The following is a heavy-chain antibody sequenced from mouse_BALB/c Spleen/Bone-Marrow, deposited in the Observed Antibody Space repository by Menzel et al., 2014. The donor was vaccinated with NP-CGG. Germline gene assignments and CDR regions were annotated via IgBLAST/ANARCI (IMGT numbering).Heavy chain of an antibody. D-gene: IGHD2-3*01. V-gene: IGHV4-1*02. CDR1: GFDFSVFW. CDR3: ARLGYYGGFAY. J-gene: IGHJ3*01. Sequence: LQLSCAASGFDFSVFWMGWVRQAPGKGLEWIGEINPDSSTINYTPSLKDRFIISRDNAKNTLYLQMSKVRSEDTALYYCARLGYYGGFAYWGQGTLVTVSA. CDR2: INPDSSTI.